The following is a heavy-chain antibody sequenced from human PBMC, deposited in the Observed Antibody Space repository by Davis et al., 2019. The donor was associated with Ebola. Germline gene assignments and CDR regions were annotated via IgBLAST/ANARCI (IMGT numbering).Heavy chain of an antibody. D-gene: IGHD2-2*01. CDR2: IIPILGIA. CDR3: ARDGCSSTSCSADNWFDP. Sequence: SVKVSCKASGGTFSSYAISWVRQAPGQGLEWMGRIIPILGIANYAQKFQGRVTITADKSTSTAYMELSSLRSEDTAVYYCARDGCSSTSCSADNWFDPWGQGTLVTVSS. J-gene: IGHJ5*02. V-gene: IGHV1-69*04. CDR1: GGTFSSYA.